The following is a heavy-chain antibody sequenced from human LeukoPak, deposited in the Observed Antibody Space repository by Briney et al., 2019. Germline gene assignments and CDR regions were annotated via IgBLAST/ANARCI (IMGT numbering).Heavy chain of an antibody. Sequence: SETPSLTCSVSGGSIRDFYWTWIRQPPGKGLEWIGYIYYTGTTNYSPSLRGRVIMSVDTSRNQFSLHLTSVTPADTAVYFCARLGDEIAVSGLKYYHYSHTDVWGSGTTVAVSS. CDR1: GGSIRDFY. J-gene: IGHJ6*03. CDR2: IYYTGTT. V-gene: IGHV4-59*01. D-gene: IGHD6-19*01. CDR3: ARLGDEIAVSGLKYYHYSHTDV.